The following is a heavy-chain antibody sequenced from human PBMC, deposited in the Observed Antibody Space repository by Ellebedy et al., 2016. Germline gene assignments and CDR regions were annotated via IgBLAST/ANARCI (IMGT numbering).Heavy chain of an antibody. CDR3: ARVYCGGDCYSAPTPGDAFDI. Sequence: SETLSLTXAVYGGSFSGYYWGWIRQPPGKGLEWIGSIYHSGSTYYNPSLKSRVTISVDTSKNQFSLKLSSVTAADTAVYYCARVYCGGDCYSAPTPGDAFDIWGQGTMVTVSS. CDR2: IYHSGST. D-gene: IGHD2-21*02. V-gene: IGHV4-38-2*01. CDR1: GGSFSGYY. J-gene: IGHJ3*02.